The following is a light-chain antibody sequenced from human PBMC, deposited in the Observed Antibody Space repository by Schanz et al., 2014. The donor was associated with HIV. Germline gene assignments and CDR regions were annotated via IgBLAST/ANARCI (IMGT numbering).Light chain of an antibody. CDR1: QRLSSSY. Sequence: EIVLTQSPGSLSLSPGGRATLSCGASQRLSSSYLAWYQQKRDQPPRLVIYATSTRAAGIPDRFSGTGSGTDFTLTISSLEPEDFAVYYCQQYGSSPELTFGRGTKVEIK. CDR3: QQYGSSPELT. J-gene: IGKJ4*01. CDR2: ATS. V-gene: IGKV3-20*01.